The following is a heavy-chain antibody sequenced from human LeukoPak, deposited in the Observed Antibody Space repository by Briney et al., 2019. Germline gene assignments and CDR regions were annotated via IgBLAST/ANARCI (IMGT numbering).Heavy chain of an antibody. CDR1: GFTFSSYG. CDR2: ISYDGSNK. V-gene: IGHV3-30*18. D-gene: IGHD3-22*01. CDR3: AKVSDSSGYPPDY. Sequence: GGSLRPSCAASGFTFSSYGMHWVRQAPGKGLEWVAVISYDGSNKYYADSVKGRFTISRDNSKNTLYLQMNSLRAEDTAVYYCAKVSDSSGYPPDYWGQGTLVTVSS. J-gene: IGHJ4*02.